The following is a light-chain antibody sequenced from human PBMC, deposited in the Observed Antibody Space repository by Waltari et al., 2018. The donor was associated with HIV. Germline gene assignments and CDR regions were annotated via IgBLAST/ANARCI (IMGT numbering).Light chain of an antibody. CDR2: RNN. Sequence: QSVLTQPPSASGTPGQRVTISCSGSSSNIGSNYVYWYQQLPGTAPKLLIYRNNQRPSGVPDRFSGSKSGNTASLTISGLQAEDEADYYCSSYTSSNVVFGGGTKLTVL. CDR1: SSNIGSNY. V-gene: IGLV1-47*01. CDR3: SSYTSSNVV. J-gene: IGLJ2*01.